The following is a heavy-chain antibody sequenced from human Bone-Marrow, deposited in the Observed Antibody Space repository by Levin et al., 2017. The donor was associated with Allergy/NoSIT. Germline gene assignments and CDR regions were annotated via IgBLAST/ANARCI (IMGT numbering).Heavy chain of an antibody. CDR2: INPSGGSP. J-gene: IGHJ3*02. D-gene: IGHD2-15*01. CDR1: GYTFTSYY. V-gene: IGHV1-46*01. CDR3: AREFVVEVVATAPPRDSDAFDI. Sequence: PVASVKVSCKASGYTFTSYYMHWVRQAPGQGLEWMGIINPSGGSPTYAQKFQGRVTMTRDTSTSTVYMELSSLRSEDTAVYYCAREFVVEVVATAPPRDSDAFDIWGQGTMVTVSS.